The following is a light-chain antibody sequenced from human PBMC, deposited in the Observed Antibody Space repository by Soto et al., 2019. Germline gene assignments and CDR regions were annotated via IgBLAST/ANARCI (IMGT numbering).Light chain of an antibody. V-gene: IGKV3-20*01. CDR3: QQYGDSPT. CDR2: DAS. J-gene: IGKJ1*01. CDR1: QSISSNY. Sequence: EIVLTQSPGTLSLSPGERATLSCRASQSISSNYVAWYQQKPGQAPRLLIYDASTRATGIPNRYSGSGSGKDFTLTISRLEPEDFAVFYCQQYGDSPTFGQGTKVDIK.